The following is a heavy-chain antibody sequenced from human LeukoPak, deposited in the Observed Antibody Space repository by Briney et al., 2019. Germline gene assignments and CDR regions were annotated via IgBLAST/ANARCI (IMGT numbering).Heavy chain of an antibody. V-gene: IGHV3-7*01. D-gene: IGHD6-6*01. CDR1: GFTFSDYW. J-gene: IGHJ4*02. Sequence: PGGSLRLSCTASGFTFSDYWMTWVRQAPGKGPEWVANIKQDGSQRYYVDSGSGRFTFSRDNAKSSLSPQMNALRPEDTAVYYCARRGGSSSRRSPIGYWGQGTLVTVSS. CDR2: IKQDGSQR. CDR3: ARRGGSSSRRSPIGY.